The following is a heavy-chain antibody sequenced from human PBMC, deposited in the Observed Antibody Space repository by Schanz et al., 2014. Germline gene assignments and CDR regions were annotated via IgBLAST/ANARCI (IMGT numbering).Heavy chain of an antibody. V-gene: IGHV4-31*03. Sequence: QLQLQESGPGLVKPSQTLSLTCTVSGASISSGGYYWDWIRLLPGKGLEWIGFIYYRGNTYYNPSLKSRVSISLDPSKTQFFLNLNSLTAADTAVYYCARVPEPGWFDPWGQGTLVTVSS. D-gene: IGHD1-26*01. CDR2: IYYRGNT. J-gene: IGHJ5*02. CDR3: ARVPEPGWFDP. CDR1: GASISSGGYY.